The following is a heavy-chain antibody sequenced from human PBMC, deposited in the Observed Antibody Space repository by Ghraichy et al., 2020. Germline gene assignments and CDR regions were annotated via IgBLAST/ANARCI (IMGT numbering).Heavy chain of an antibody. J-gene: IGHJ4*02. CDR3: ASTPGSSGYWNGVLN. D-gene: IGHD3-22*01. Sequence: SVKVSCKASGGTFSSYAISWVRQAPGQGLEWMGRIIPILGIANYAQKFQGRVTITADKSTSTAYMELSSLRSEDTAVYYCASTPGSSGYWNGVLNWGQGTLVTVSS. V-gene: IGHV1-69*04. CDR1: GGTFSSYA. CDR2: IIPILGIA.